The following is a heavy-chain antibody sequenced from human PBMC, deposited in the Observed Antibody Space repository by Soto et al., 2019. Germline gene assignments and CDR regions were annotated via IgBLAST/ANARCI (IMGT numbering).Heavy chain of an antibody. CDR3: ARELAYDY. CDR1: GFTFSSYS. CDR2: ISSGSSTI. J-gene: IGHJ4*02. Sequence: EVQLVESGGGLVQPGGSLRLSCAASGFTFSSYSMNWVRQAPGKGLEWVSYISSGSSTIYYADSVKGRFTISRDNAKNSLYLQMNSLGDEDTAVYYCARELAYDYWGQGTLVTVSS. V-gene: IGHV3-48*02.